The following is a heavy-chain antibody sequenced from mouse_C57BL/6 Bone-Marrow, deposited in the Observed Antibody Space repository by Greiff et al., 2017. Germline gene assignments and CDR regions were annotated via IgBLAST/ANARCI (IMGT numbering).Heavy chain of an antibody. V-gene: IGHV2-9-1*01. CDR2: IWTGGGT. CDR1: GFSLTSYA. CDR3: ARKGGVYYDYEDWYFDV. Sequence: VQGVESGPGLVAPSQSLSITCTVSGFSLTSYAISWVRQPPGKGLEWLGVIWTGGGTNSNSALKSRLSISKDNSKSQVFLKMTSLQTDDTARYYCARKGGVYYDYEDWYFDVWGTGTTVTVSS. J-gene: IGHJ1*03. D-gene: IGHD2-4*01.